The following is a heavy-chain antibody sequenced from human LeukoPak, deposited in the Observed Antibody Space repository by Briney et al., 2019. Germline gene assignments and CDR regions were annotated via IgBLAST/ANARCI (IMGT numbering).Heavy chain of an antibody. J-gene: IGHJ6*02. CDR2: IIAYNGDT. D-gene: IGHD1-1*01. CDR1: GYTLTSYG. Sequence: ASVTVSCKASGYTLTSYGISWVRQAPGQGLEWMGWIIAYNGDTNYAQKPQGRVTMTTDTSTSTAYMQLRRLRTDDTAVYYGASGGGTNHGYYYYGMGVWGQGPTATVSS. CDR3: ASGGGTNHGYYYYGMGV. V-gene: IGHV1-18*01.